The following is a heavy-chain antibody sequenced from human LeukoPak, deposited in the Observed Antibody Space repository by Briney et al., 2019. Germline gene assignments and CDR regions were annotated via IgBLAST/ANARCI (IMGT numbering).Heavy chain of an antibody. CDR1: GGSISSSSYY. D-gene: IGHD2/OR15-2a*01. CDR3: ARLDSMMTSIGNWFDP. CDR2: IYYSGST. J-gene: IGHJ5*02. Sequence: SQTLSLTCTVSGGSISSSSYYWGWIRQPPGKGLGWIGSIYYSGSTYYNPSLKSRVTISVDTSKNQFSLKLSSVTAADTAVYYCARLDSMMTSIGNWFDPWGQGTLVTVSS. V-gene: IGHV4-39*07.